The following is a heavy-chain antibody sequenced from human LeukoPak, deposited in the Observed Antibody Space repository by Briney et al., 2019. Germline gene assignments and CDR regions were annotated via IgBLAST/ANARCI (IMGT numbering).Heavy chain of an antibody. D-gene: IGHD4-17*01. V-gene: IGHV1-69*13. J-gene: IGHJ6*03. CDR3: ARGGYGDYEYAYYYYMDV. Sequence: SVKVSCKASGGTFSSYAISWVRQAPGQGLEWMGGIIPIFGTANYAQKFQGRVTITADESTSTAHMELSSLRSEDTAVYYCARGGYGDYEYAYYYYMDVWGKGTTVTISS. CDR1: GGTFSSYA. CDR2: IIPIFGTA.